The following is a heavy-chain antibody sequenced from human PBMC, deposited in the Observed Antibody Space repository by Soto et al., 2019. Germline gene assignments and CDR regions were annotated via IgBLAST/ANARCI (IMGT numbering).Heavy chain of an antibody. CDR2: ISGSGGST. J-gene: IGHJ3*02. Sequence: EVQLLESGGGLVQPGGSLRLSCAASGFTFSSYAMSWVRQAPGKGLEWVSAISGSGGSTYYADSVKGRFTISRDNSKNTLYLQMNSLRAEDTVVYYCAKDGRIEYCSSTSCLNDAFDIWGQGTMVTVSS. CDR3: AKDGRIEYCSSTSCLNDAFDI. V-gene: IGHV3-23*01. D-gene: IGHD2-2*01. CDR1: GFTFSSYA.